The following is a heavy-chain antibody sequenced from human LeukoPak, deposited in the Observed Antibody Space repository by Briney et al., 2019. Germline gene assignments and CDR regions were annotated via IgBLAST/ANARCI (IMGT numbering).Heavy chain of an antibody. Sequence: GGSLRLSCAASGFNFRNYWISWVRQAPGKALEWVANIKDDGRDKYYVDSVKGRFTISRDNARNSLSLQMNSLRVEDTAVHYCARDTGGGFDPWGKGTLVTVSS. CDR3: ARDTGGGFDP. J-gene: IGHJ5*02. CDR1: GFNFRNYW. CDR2: IKDDGRDK. V-gene: IGHV3-7*01. D-gene: IGHD1-1*01.